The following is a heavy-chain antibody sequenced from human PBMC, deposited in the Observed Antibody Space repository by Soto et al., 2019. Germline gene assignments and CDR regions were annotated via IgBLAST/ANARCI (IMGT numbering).Heavy chain of an antibody. CDR2: ITRDGYNK. V-gene: IGHV3-30*04. CDR3: TKSSGGSSSVGMDY. CDR1: GFIFKNHA. D-gene: IGHD6-6*01. Sequence: QVQLVESGGGVVQPGRSLRLSCAVSGFIFKNHALNWVRQAPGKGLEWVASITRDGYNKYYADSVKGRFTISRDNSKNTLSLQMTSLRVEDSSVYYCTKSSGGSSSVGMDYWGPGTLVTVSS. J-gene: IGHJ4*02.